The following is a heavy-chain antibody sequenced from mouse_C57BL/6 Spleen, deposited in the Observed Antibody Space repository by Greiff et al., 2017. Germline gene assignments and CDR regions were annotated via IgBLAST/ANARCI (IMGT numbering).Heavy chain of an antibody. Sequence: VQLQQPGAELVRPGSSVKLSCKASGYTFTSYWMDWVKQRPGQGLEWIGNIYPSDSETHYNQKFKDKATLTVDKSSSTAYMQLSSLTSEDSAVYYCARIRIDYYGSSYDDFDYWGQGTTLTVSS. CDR3: ARIRIDYYGSSYDDFDY. D-gene: IGHD1-1*01. CDR2: IYPSDSET. J-gene: IGHJ2*01. V-gene: IGHV1-61*01. CDR1: GYTFTSYW.